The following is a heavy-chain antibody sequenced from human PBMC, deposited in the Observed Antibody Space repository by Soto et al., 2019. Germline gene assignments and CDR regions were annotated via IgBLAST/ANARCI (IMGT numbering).Heavy chain of an antibody. D-gene: IGHD6-13*01. V-gene: IGHV4-39*01. Sequence: LSLTCTVSGGSISSSTYYWGWIRQPPGKGLEWIGSISYSGSTYYNPSLKSRVTISVDTSKNQFSLKLNSVTAADTAVFYCATHANSNGWYRRYLQHWGQGTLVTVSS. CDR1: GGSISSSTYY. CDR3: ATHANSNGWYRRYLQH. CDR2: ISYSGST. J-gene: IGHJ1*01.